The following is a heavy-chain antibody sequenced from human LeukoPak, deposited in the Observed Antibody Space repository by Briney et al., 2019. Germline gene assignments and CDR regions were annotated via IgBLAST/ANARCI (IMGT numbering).Heavy chain of an antibody. CDR3: ARDCSSPVPDYYMDV. CDR2: ISAYNGNT. V-gene: IGHV1-18*01. CDR1: GYTFTSYG. J-gene: IGHJ6*03. Sequence: GASVKVSCKASGYTFTSYGISWVRQAPGQGLEWMGWISAYNGNTNYAQKLQGRVTMTRDTSISTAYMELSRLRSDDTAVYYCARDCSSPVPDYYMDVWGKGTTVTVSS. D-gene: IGHD6-6*01.